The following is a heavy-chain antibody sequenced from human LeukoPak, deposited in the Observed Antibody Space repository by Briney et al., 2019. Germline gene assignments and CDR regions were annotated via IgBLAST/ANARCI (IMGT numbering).Heavy chain of an antibody. J-gene: IGHJ4*02. Sequence: TGGSLRLSCAASGFTFSNYWMTWVRQGPGKGLEWVANIKRDGSDKNYADSVNGRFTISRDNAKNSVYLQMNSLRAEDTAVYYCASKEVFDYWGQGTLVTVSS. CDR3: ASKEVFDY. V-gene: IGHV3-7*02. CDR2: IKRDGSDK. CDR1: GFTFSNYW.